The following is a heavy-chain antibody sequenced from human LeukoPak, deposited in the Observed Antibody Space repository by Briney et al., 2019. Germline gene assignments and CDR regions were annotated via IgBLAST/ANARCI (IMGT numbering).Heavy chain of an antibody. CDR2: ISSDESST. D-gene: IGHD2-2*01. CDR1: GFTFSSYW. Sequence: PGGTLRLFCAASGFTFSSYWMHWVRQAPGKGLVWVLRISSDESSTSYADSVKGRFTSSRDDAKSKLYLQMNSLRAEDTAVYYCAKVWDCSSTSCYGRDNWFDPWGQGTLVTVSS. V-gene: IGHV3-74*01. CDR3: AKVWDCSSTSCYGRDNWFDP. J-gene: IGHJ5*02.